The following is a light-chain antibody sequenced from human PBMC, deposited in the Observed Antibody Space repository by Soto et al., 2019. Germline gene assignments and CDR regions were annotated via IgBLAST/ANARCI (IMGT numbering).Light chain of an antibody. CDR1: SSNIGDNY. Sequence: QSVLTQPPSVSAAAGQKVTISCSGSSSNIGDNYVSWYRQVPGTPPKLLIFDNDQRSSGTPDRLSASKSGTSATLGISGLQTGDEADYYCGTWDSSLSVAVFGGGTQLTVL. J-gene: IGLJ7*01. V-gene: IGLV1-51*01. CDR3: GTWDSSLSVAV. CDR2: DND.